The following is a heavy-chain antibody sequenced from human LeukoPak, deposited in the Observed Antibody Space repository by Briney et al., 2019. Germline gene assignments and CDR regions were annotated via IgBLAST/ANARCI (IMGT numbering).Heavy chain of an antibody. D-gene: IGHD3-3*01. J-gene: IGHJ5*02. CDR3: ARDSTEGFWSGYFRFDP. V-gene: IGHV4-4*07. CDR1: GGSISSYY. Sequence: SETLSLTCTVSGGSISSYYWSWIRQPAGKGLEWIGRIYTSGSTNYNPSLKSRVTMSVDTSKNQFSLKLSSVTAADTAVYYCARDSTEGFWSGYFRFDPWGQGTLVPVSS. CDR2: IYTSGST.